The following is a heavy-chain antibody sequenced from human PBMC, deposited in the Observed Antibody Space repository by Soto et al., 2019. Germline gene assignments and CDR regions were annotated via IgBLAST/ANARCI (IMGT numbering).Heavy chain of an antibody. CDR1: GYTFTSYA. V-gene: IGHV1-3*01. J-gene: IGHJ4*02. Sequence: ASVKVSCKASGYTFTSYAMHWVRQAPGQRLEWMGWINAGNGNTKYSQKFQGRVTITRDTSASTAYMKLSSLRSEDTAVYYCARVPAWYRSSSEGYFDYWGQGTLVTVSS. CDR2: INAGNGNT. D-gene: IGHD6-6*01. CDR3: ARVPAWYRSSSEGYFDY.